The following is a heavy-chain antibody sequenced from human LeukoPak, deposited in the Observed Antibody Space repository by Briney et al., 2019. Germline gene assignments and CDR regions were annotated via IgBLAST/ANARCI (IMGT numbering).Heavy chain of an antibody. CDR1: GFTFSSYA. CDR3: AKVPVEYSSQFYSY. D-gene: IGHD6-6*01. Sequence: GGSLRLSCAASGFTFSSYAMHWVRQAPGKGLEWVAVISYDGSNKYYADSVKGRFTISRDNSKNTLYLQMNSLRAEDTAVYYCAKVPVEYSSQFYSYWGQGTLVTVSS. V-gene: IGHV3-30-3*01. J-gene: IGHJ4*02. CDR2: ISYDGSNK.